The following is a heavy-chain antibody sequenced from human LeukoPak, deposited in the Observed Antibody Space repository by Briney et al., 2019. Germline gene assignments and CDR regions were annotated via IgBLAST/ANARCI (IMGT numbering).Heavy chain of an antibody. CDR2: INPNSGGT. Sequence: EASVKVSCKASEYTFTGYYMHWVRQAPGQGLEWMGWINPNSGGTNYAQKFQGRVTMTRDTSISTAYMELSRLRSDDTAVYYCARDPQRWLQLPGDYWGQGTLVTVSS. CDR3: ARDPQRWLQLPGDY. D-gene: IGHD5-24*01. J-gene: IGHJ4*02. CDR1: EYTFTGYY. V-gene: IGHV1-2*02.